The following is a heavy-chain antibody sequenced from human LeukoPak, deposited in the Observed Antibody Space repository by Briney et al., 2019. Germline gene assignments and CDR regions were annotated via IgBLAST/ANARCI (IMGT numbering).Heavy chain of an antibody. CDR3: ARSRHDAFDI. Sequence: SETLSLTCTVSGGSISRTYYYWGWIRQAPGQGLEWIGSIYYSGSTYYNLSLKSRVTISVDTSKNQFSLKLSSVTAADTAVYYCARSRHDAFDIWGQGTMVTVSS. CDR1: GGSISRTYYY. J-gene: IGHJ3*02. CDR2: IYYSGST. V-gene: IGHV4-39*01.